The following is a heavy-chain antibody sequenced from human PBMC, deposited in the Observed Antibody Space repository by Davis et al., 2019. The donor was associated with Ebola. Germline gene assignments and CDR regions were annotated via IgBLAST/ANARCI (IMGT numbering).Heavy chain of an antibody. CDR1: GGSISSHF. CDR2: LYYTGST. D-gene: IGHD2-15*01. CDR3: AREKDYYYHGLDV. J-gene: IGHJ6*02. Sequence: PSETLSLTCTVSGGSISSHFWSWIRQPPGKGLEWIGYLYYTGSTNYNPSLKSRVTISGDTSKNQFSLKLSSVTAADTAVYYCAREKDYYYHGLDVWGQGTTVTVSS. V-gene: IGHV4-59*11.